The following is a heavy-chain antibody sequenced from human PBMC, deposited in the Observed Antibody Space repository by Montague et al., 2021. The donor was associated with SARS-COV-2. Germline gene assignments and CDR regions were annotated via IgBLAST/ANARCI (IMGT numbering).Heavy chain of an antibody. CDR3: TSGREGSYDGMDV. CDR1: GDSVSSNSAT. CDR2: TYYRSKWYN. V-gene: IGHV6-1*01. D-gene: IGHD3-10*01. Sequence: CAISGDSVSSNSATWNWVRQSPSRGLEWLGRTYYRSKWYNDYAVSVRGRVTINPDTSKNQFSLQLNSVTPEDTAIYYCTSGREGSYDGMDVWGQGTTVTVSS. J-gene: IGHJ6*02.